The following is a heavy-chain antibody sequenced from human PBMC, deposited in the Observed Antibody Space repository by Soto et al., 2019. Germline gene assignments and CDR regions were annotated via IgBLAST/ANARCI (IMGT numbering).Heavy chain of an antibody. CDR3: ARSEGSSTSLDIYYYYYSGMDV. J-gene: IGHJ6*02. D-gene: IGHD2-2*01. CDR2: IIPISGTA. CDR1: GGTFSSYA. V-gene: IGHV1-69*01. Sequence: VQLVQSGAEVKKPGSSVKFSCKASGGTFSSYAISWVRQAPGQALEWMGGIIPISGTATYAQKFQGRVTITAEDSTSTAYMELSSLRYEDTAVYYGARSEGSSTSLDIYYYYYSGMDVWGQATTVTVPS.